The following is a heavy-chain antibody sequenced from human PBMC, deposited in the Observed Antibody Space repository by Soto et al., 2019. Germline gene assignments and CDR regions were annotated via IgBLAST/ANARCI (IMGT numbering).Heavy chain of an antibody. J-gene: IGHJ4*02. CDR2: ISYTGST. CDR1: GGSLSTGGYY. CDR3: ASASYYHNSGYSPKCTY. V-gene: IGHV4-31*03. D-gene: IGHD3-22*01. Sequence: QVQLQESGPGLVKPSQTLSLTCTVSGGSLSTGGYYWSWFRQRPGKGLEWIGYISYTGSTLYNPPLNRRVVISSNTSKDQFSLRRTSVTAADTAVYICASASYYHNSGYSPKCTYWGQGTLATVST.